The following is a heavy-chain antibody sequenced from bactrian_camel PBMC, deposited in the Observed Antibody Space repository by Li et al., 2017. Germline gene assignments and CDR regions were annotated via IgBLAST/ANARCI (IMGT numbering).Heavy chain of an antibody. CDR1: GSTYRENYW. CDR2: VYSDAVAA. J-gene: IGHJ4*01. CDR3: AAEALGSTHGLLDRRRCPY. D-gene: IGHD1*01. Sequence: HVQLVESGGGSVQAGGSLRLSCAASGSTYRENYWIAWFRQAPGKEREGVAAVYSDAVAAAYADSVKGRFSISRDNAKDIVHLQMNSLKPEDTATYYCAAEALGSTHGLLDRRRCPYWGQGTQVTVS. V-gene: IGHV3S6*01.